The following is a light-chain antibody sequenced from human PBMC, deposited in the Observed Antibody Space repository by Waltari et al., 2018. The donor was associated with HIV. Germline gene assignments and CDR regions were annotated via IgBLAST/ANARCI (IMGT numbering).Light chain of an antibody. CDR3: QTWGTGIVV. CDR1: RGTSSYV. Sequence: QLVLTQSPSASASLAASVQLTCNSSRGTSSYVPDWHQQQPKKGPRYLMNLNSDGSHFKGDGIPDRFSGSSSGAERYLTISSLQSEDEADYYCQTWGTGIVVFGGGTKLTVL. J-gene: IGLJ2*01. CDR2: LNSDGSH. V-gene: IGLV4-69*01.